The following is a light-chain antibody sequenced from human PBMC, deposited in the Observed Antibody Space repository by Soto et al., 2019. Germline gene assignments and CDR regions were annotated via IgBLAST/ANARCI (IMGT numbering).Light chain of an antibody. Sequence: EIVVTQSPVPLSVSPGETATFSCRASQNVFNNLAWYQVKSGQAPRLLIYAASTRATGIPIRFSGSGSGTDFSLTINSLQSEDFALYYCQQYNKWLTCGGGTKVEIK. CDR1: QNVFNN. J-gene: IGKJ4*01. V-gene: IGKV3-15*01. CDR2: AAS. CDR3: QQYNKWLT.